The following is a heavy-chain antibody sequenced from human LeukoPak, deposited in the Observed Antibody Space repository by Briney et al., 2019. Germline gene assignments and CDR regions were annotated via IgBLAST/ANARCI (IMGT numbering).Heavy chain of an antibody. J-gene: IGHJ3*02. D-gene: IGHD3-22*01. CDR3: ARHQNYYDSSGYYWRAFDI. Sequence: SETLSLTCTVSGGSISSYYWSWIRQPPGKGLEWIGYIYYSGSTNYNPSLKSRVTISVDTSKNQFSLKLSSVTAADTAEYYCARHQNYYDSSGYYWRAFDIWGQGTMVTVSS. V-gene: IGHV4-59*08. CDR2: IYYSGST. CDR1: GGSISSYY.